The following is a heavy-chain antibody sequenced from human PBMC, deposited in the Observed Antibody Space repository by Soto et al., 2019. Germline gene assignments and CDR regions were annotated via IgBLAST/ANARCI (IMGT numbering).Heavy chain of an antibody. CDR2: IIPIFVTA. CDR3: ARAYSSGAPWSVDY. J-gene: IGHJ4*02. Sequence: QVQLVQSGAEVKKPGSSVKVSCKASGGTFSSYAISWVRQAPGQGLEWMGAIIPIFVTANYAQKFQGRVTITADESTSTAYMELSSLRSEDTAVYYCARAYSSGAPWSVDYWGQGTLVTVSS. D-gene: IGHD6-19*01. V-gene: IGHV1-69*01. CDR1: GGTFSSYA.